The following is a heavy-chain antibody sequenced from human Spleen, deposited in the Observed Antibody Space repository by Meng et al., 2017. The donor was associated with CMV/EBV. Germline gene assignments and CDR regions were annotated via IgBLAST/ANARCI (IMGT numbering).Heavy chain of an antibody. V-gene: IGHV1-2*06. CDR3: ARANYFDSSGYYLDRGAFDD. CDR2: IHPNNGDT. D-gene: IGHD3-22*01. J-gene: IGHJ4*02. Sequence: FTGYYMHWVRQAPGPGLEWMGRIHPNNGDTNYAQKFPGRVTMTRDPSISTAYMELSSLRSDDSAVFYCARANYFDSSGYYLDRGAFDDWGQGTLVTVSS. CDR1: FTGYY.